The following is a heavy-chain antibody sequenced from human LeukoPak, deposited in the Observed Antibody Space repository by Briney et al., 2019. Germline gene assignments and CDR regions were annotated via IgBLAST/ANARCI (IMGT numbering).Heavy chain of an antibody. V-gene: IGHV6-1*01. J-gene: IGHJ4*02. CDR1: GDSVSTNNVA. D-gene: IGHD3-10*01. CDR2: TYFRSKWYN. CDR3: AREVRHYYGSGSYYYFDY. Sequence: SQTLSLTCAISGDSVSTNNVAWNWIRQSPSRGFEWLARTYFRSKWYNDYAVSVRSRITISPDTSKNQFSLQLNSVTPEDTAVYYCAREVRHYYGSGSYYYFDYWGQGTLVTVSS.